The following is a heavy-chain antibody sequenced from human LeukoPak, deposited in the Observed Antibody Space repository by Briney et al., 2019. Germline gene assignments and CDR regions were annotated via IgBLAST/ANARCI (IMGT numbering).Heavy chain of an antibody. CDR1: GFSLSTSGVG. CDR3: ARDSVGALGFDY. Sequence: SGPTLVKPTQTLTLTCTFSGFSLSTSGVGVGWIRQPPGKALEWLALIYWDDDKRYSPSLKSRLTITKDTSKNQVVLTMTNMDPVDTATYYCARDSVGALGFDYWGQGTLVTVSS. J-gene: IGHJ4*02. CDR2: IYWDDDK. D-gene: IGHD1-26*01. V-gene: IGHV2-5*02.